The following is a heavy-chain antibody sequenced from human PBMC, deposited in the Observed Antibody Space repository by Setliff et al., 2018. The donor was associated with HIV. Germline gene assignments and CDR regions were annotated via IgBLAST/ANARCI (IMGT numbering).Heavy chain of an antibody. J-gene: IGHJ3*02. CDR1: GYSFTSYW. Sequence: GESLKISFKGSGYSFTSYWIGWVRQMPGKGLEWMGIIYPGDSDTRYSPSFQGQVTISADKSISTAYLQWSSLKASDTAMYYCARPCSGGSALGAFDIWGQGTMVTVSS. D-gene: IGHD2-15*01. V-gene: IGHV5-51*01. CDR3: ARPCSGGSALGAFDI. CDR2: IYPGDSDT.